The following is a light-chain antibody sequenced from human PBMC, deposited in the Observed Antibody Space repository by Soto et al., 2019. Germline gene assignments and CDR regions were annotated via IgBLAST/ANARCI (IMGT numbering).Light chain of an antibody. CDR1: SSDVGGYKY. J-gene: IGLJ1*01. CDR2: DVS. CDR3: SSYTSYTSYV. V-gene: IGLV2-14*01. Sequence: QSVVTHPGKVCGSPGQSIPISCTGTSSDVGGYKYVSWYQQYPGKAPKLMIYDVSNRPSGVPDRFSGSKSGNTASLTISGLQSEDEADYYCSSYTSYTSYVFGTGTKVTVL.